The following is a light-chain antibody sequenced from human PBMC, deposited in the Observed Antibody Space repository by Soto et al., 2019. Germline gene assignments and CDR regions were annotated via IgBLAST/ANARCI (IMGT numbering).Light chain of an antibody. CDR1: HSISSW. CDR3: QQYNSYPWS. J-gene: IGKJ1*01. Sequence: DTQMTQSPSTLSASVGDRVTITCRASHSISSWLAWYQQKPGKAPNLLIFKASTLESGVPSRFSGSGSGTEFTLTISSLQPDDFATYYCQQYNSYPWSCGQGTKVEIK. V-gene: IGKV1-5*03. CDR2: KAS.